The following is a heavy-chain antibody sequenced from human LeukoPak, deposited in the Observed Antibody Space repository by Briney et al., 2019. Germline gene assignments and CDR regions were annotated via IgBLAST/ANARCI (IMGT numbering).Heavy chain of an antibody. Sequence: GGSLRLSCAASGFTFDDYAMHWVRQAPGKGLEWVSLISWDGGSTYYADSVKGRFTISRDNSKNSLYLQMNSLRAEDTALYYCAKDIRRYSSSWSPLFDYWGQGTLVTVSS. CDR2: ISWDGGST. D-gene: IGHD6-13*01. CDR3: AKDIRRYSSSWSPLFDY. V-gene: IGHV3-43D*03. J-gene: IGHJ4*02. CDR1: GFTFDDYA.